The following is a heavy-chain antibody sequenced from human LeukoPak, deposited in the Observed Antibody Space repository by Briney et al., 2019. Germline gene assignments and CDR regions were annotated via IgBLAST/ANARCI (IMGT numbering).Heavy chain of an antibody. D-gene: IGHD6-19*01. J-gene: IGHJ2*01. Sequence: PSETLSLTFAVYGESFSGYSWSWIRQPPGKGLEWIGEINQRRNTNYNPSLKSRVTISIDTSKNQFSLKLSSVTAADTAVYYCARHGWHAWYFDLWGRGTLVTVSS. CDR1: GESFSGYS. V-gene: IGHV4-34*01. CDR2: INQRRNT. CDR3: ARHGWHAWYFDL.